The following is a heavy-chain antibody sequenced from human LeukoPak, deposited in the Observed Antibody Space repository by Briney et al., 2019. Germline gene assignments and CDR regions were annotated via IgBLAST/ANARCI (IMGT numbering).Heavy chain of an antibody. V-gene: IGHV3-53*01. J-gene: IGHJ4*02. Sequence: GGSLRLSCAASGFTVSSNHMSWVRQAPGKGLEWVSVIYSGGRTYYADSVKGRFTISRDNSKNTVYLQMNSLRAEDTAVYYCARDEWRGPYYWGQGTLVTVSS. CDR2: IYSGGRT. CDR1: GFTVSSNH. D-gene: IGHD3-3*01. CDR3: ARDEWRGPYY.